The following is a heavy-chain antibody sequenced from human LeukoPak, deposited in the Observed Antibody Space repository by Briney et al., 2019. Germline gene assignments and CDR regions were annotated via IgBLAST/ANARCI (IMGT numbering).Heavy chain of an antibody. CDR1: GGSFSGYY. CDR2: INHSGST. V-gene: IGHV4-34*01. CDR3: ARGGIGVVTEFDY. D-gene: IGHD3-22*01. Sequence: SETLSLTCAVYGGSFSGYYWSWIRQPPGKGLEWIGEINHSGSTNYNPSLKSRVTISVDTSKNQFSLKLSSVTAADTAVYYCARGGIGVVTEFDYWGQGTLVTVSS. J-gene: IGHJ4*02.